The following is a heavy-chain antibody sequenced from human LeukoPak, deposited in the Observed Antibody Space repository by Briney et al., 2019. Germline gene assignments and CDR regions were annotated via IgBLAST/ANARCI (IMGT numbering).Heavy chain of an antibody. Sequence: PSETLSLTCSVSGGSISGYHWSWIRQPPGKGLEWIGSIFYSGSTYYNPSLKSRVTISVDTSKNQFSLKLSSVTAADTAVFYCAGRLRYFDWPEGDYFDYWGQGTLVTVSS. V-gene: IGHV4-59*05. CDR2: IFYSGST. D-gene: IGHD3-9*01. CDR1: GGSISGYH. CDR3: AGRLRYFDWPEGDYFDY. J-gene: IGHJ4*02.